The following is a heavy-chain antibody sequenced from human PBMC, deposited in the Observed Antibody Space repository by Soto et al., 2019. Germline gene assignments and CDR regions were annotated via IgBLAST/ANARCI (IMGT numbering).Heavy chain of an antibody. D-gene: IGHD2-21*02. CDR1: GFSFTSYG. V-gene: IGHV3-30*18. J-gene: IGHJ5*02. Sequence: PGGSLRLSCAASGFSFTSYGMHWVCQAPGKGLEWLASVSDDGSKTYYADSVKGRFTISRDNSKNTLYLQMYSLRAEDTAVYYCAKPASFCGGDCYSRWFDPWGQGTLVTVS. CDR3: AKPASFCGGDCYSRWFDP. CDR2: VSDDGSKT.